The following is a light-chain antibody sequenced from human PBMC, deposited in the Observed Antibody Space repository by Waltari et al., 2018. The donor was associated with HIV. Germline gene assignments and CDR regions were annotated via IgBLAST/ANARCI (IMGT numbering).Light chain of an antibody. V-gene: IGKV4-1*01. J-gene: IGKJ3*01. CDR2: WAS. Sequence: DIVMTQSPDSLAVSLGERATINCKSSQSVLLSSNNKNYLAWYQQKPGQPPKLLIYWASTRESGVPDRFSGGGSGTDFTLTISSLQAEDVAVYYCQQYYTTSLFTFGPGTKVDIK. CDR1: QSVLLSSNNKNY. CDR3: QQYYTTSLFT.